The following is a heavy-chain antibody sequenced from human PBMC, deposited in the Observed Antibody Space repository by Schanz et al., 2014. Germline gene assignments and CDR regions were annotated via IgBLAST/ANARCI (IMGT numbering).Heavy chain of an antibody. J-gene: IGHJ1*01. D-gene: IGHD3-10*01. V-gene: IGHV1-18*04. CDR3: ARVLPGMGSGSYYNQYFQH. CDR2: ISAYNGHT. CDR1: GYSFNLFG. Sequence: QVQLVQSGAEVQKPGASVMLSCKTSGYSFNLFGVSWVRQAPGQGLEWMGWISAYNGHTNYAQKFQGRVTMTTDTSTSTAYMELRSLRSDDTAVYYCARVLPGMGSGSYYNQYFQHWGQGTLVTVSS.